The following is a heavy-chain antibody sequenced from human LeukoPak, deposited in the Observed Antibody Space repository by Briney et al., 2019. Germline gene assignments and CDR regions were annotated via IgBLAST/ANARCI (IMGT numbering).Heavy chain of an antibody. CDR2: IYYSGGT. Sequence: SETLSLTCTVSGGSISSYYWSWIRQPPGKGLEWIGYIYYSGGTNYNPSLKSRVTISVDTSKNQFSLKLSSVTAADTAVYYCARHQTYYYDSSGYYPWAFDYWGQGTLVTVSS. CDR3: ARHQTYYYDSSGYYPWAFDY. D-gene: IGHD3-22*01. J-gene: IGHJ4*02. CDR1: GGSISSYY. V-gene: IGHV4-59*08.